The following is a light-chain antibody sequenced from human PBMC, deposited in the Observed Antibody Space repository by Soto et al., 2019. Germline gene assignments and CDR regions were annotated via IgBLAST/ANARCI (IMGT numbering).Light chain of an antibody. J-gene: IGKJ4*01. Sequence: DIPLTQSPLFLSVSVGDRVTITCRASQGISSYLAWYQQKSGKAPKLLIYAASTLQSGVPSRFSGSGSGTEFTLTISSLQPEDFATYYCQQLNSYPLTFGGGTKVEIK. CDR3: QQLNSYPLT. CDR1: QGISSY. CDR2: AAS. V-gene: IGKV1-9*01.